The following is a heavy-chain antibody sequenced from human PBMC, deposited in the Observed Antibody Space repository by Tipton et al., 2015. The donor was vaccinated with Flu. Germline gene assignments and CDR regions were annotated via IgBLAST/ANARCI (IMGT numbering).Heavy chain of an antibody. CDR1: GGSITDIEYY. J-gene: IGHJ2*01. V-gene: IGHV4-39*01. CDR3: TGQVGFGKWYFDL. Sequence: LRLSCTVSGGSITDIEYYWAWIRQSPGKGLEWIGSINYSGKTYYTPSLKSRVTISVATSKKQFFLNLRSATAADTAVYYCTGQVGFGKWYFDLWGRGTLVTVSS. CDR2: INYSGKT. D-gene: IGHD1-14*01.